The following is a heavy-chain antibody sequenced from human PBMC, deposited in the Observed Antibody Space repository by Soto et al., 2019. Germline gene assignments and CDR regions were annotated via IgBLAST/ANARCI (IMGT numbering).Heavy chain of an antibody. D-gene: IGHD6-6*01. CDR3: SRIGYSSSCMDV. CDR2: IKQDGGVK. CDR1: GFTFSSYW. V-gene: IGHV3-7*01. Sequence: PGGSLRLSCAASGFTFSSYWMSWVRQAPGKGLEWLANIKQDGGVKYYVDSVKGRFSISRDNAKNSLYLQMNSLRAEDTAVYYCSRIGYSSSCMDVWGLGSTVPVSS. J-gene: IGHJ6*02.